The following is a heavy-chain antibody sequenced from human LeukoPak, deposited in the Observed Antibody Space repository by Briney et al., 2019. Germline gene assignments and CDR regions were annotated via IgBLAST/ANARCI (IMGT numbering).Heavy chain of an antibody. CDR3: ARASGSGSYYGIDY. CDR1: NGSISSYY. D-gene: IGHD3-10*01. J-gene: IGHJ4*02. V-gene: IGHV4-59*01. CDR2: IYYSGST. Sequence: SETLSLTCTVSNGSISSYYWSWIRQPPGKGLEWIGYIYYSGSTNYNSALQSRVTISLDMSKTQFSLNLKSVTAADTAVYYCARASGSGSYYGIDYWGQGTLVTVSS.